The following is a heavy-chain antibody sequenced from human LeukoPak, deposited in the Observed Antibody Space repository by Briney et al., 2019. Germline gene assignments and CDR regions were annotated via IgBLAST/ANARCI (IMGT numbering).Heavy chain of an antibody. CDR1: GYTFTGYY. D-gene: IGHD3-10*01. Sequence: GASVKVSCKASGYTFTGYYMHWVRQAPGQGLEWMGWINPNSGGTNYAQKFQGRVTMTRDTSISTAYMELSRLRSDDTAVYYCARGYRGLWFGELFQSWFDPWGQGTLVTVSS. CDR3: ARGYRGLWFGELFQSWFDP. CDR2: INPNSGGT. V-gene: IGHV1-2*02. J-gene: IGHJ5*02.